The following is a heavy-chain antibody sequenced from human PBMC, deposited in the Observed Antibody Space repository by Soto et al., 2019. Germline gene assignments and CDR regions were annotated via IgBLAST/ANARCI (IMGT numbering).Heavy chain of an antibody. CDR1: GFTFRNFW. J-gene: IGHJ6*02. V-gene: IGHV3-7*01. D-gene: IGHD2-2*01. Sequence: EVQLVESGGGLVQPGGSLRLSCAASGFTFRNFWMSWVRQAPGKGLEWVANIKQDGSEKYYVDSVKGRFTISRDNPKDSLYMQMNSLRADDTAVYYCARDAGYCSSSACTDGLDVWGQGTTVTVPS. CDR3: ARDAGYCSSSACTDGLDV. CDR2: IKQDGSEK.